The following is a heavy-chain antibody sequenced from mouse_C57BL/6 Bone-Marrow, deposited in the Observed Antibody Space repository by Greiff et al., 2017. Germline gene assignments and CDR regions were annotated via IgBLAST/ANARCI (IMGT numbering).Heavy chain of an antibody. CDR3: ARWIGYWYFDV. V-gene: IGHV1-52*01. CDR2: IDPSDSET. CDR1: GYTFTSYW. Sequence: QVQLQQPGAELVRPGSSVKLSCKASGYTFTSYWMHWVKQRPIQGLEWIGNIDPSDSETHYNQKFKDKATLTVDKSSSTSYMQLSSLISEDSAVYCCARWIGYWYFDVWGTGTTVTFSS. J-gene: IGHJ1*03.